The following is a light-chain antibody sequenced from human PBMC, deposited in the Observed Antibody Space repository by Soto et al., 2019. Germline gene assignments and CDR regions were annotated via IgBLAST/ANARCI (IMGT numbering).Light chain of an antibody. CDR3: QHANSFPRT. Sequence: GWTQSKDTLSRAPGERATLSSSASQSVSNNYLAWYQQKPGQAPRLLIYGASNRATGIPDRFSGSGSGTDFTLTISRLEPEDFAVYYCQHANSFPRTFGGGTKVAIK. CDR2: GAS. V-gene: IGKV3-20*01. J-gene: IGKJ4*01. CDR1: QSVSNNY.